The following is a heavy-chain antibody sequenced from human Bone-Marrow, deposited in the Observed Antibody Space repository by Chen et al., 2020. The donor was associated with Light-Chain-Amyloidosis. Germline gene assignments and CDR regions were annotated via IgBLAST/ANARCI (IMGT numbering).Heavy chain of an antibody. J-gene: IGHJ4*02. CDR3: AEGRYSNLDY. V-gene: IGHV1-69*01. CDR1: GGTFSTSA. D-gene: IGHD4-4*01. Sequence: QVLLVQSGAEVKKPGSSVKVSCKASGGTFSTSAINWVRQAPGQGLEWRGGIIPSLGTESYAQKFQGRVTITADESTSTVYMELSSLRFEDTAVYYCAEGRYSNLDYWGQGTLVTVSS. CDR2: IIPSLGTE.